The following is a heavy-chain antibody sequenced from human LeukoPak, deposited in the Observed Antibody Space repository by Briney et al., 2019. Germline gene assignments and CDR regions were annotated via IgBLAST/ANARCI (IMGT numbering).Heavy chain of an antibody. CDR1: GGTFSSYA. V-gene: IGHV1-8*02. Sequence: ASVKVSCKASGGTFSSYAISWVRQAPGQGLEWMGWMNPNSGNTGYAQKFQGRVTMTRNTSISTAYMELSSLRSEDTAVYYCARDNGGRAMAYYYYYYMDVWGKGTTVTISS. D-gene: IGHD2-15*01. CDR2: MNPNSGNT. J-gene: IGHJ6*03. CDR3: ARDNGGRAMAYYYYYYMDV.